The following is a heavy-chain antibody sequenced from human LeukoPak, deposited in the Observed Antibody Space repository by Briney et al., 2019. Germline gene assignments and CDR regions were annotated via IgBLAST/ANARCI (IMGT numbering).Heavy chain of an antibody. D-gene: IGHD3-22*01. CDR1: GFTFSTYA. Sequence: GGSLRLSCAASGFTFSTYAMSWVRQAPGKGLVWVSTLTGRGGGTYYADSVKGRFAISRGDSKNTLYLQMTSLRAEDTAVYYCAKEGGYYYDSSGHTLSDAFAVWGQGTMVTVSS. J-gene: IGHJ3*01. CDR3: AKEGGYYYDSSGHTLSDAFAV. CDR2: LTGRGGGT. V-gene: IGHV3-23*01.